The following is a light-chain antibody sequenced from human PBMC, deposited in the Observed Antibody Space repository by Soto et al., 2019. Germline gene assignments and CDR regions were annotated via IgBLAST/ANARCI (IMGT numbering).Light chain of an antibody. Sequence: QSALTQPPSASGSPGQSVTIYCTGTSSDIGGYNYVSWYQQHPGKAPKLVIYAVTKRPSGVPDRFSGSKSGNTASLTVSGLQADDEADYYCSSYAGSDISVFGTGTKVTVL. CDR3: SSYAGSDISV. V-gene: IGLV2-8*01. CDR1: SSDIGGYNY. J-gene: IGLJ1*01. CDR2: AVT.